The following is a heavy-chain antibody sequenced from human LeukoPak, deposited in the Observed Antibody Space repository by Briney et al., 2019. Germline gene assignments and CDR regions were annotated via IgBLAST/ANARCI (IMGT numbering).Heavy chain of an antibody. Sequence: SETLSLTCAVYGGSFSGYYWSWIRQPPGKGLEWIGEINHSGSTNYNPSLKSRVTISVDASKNQFSLNLTSVTAADTATYHCASWSRTEDHWGQGTLVTVTS. V-gene: IGHV4-34*01. D-gene: IGHD3-3*01. CDR1: GGSFSGYY. J-gene: IGHJ4*02. CDR2: INHSGST. CDR3: ASWSRTEDH.